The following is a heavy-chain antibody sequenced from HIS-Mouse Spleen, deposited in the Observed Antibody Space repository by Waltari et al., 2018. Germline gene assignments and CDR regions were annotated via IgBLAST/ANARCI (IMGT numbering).Heavy chain of an antibody. CDR1: GYTFTVYY. Sequence: QVQLVQSGAEVKKPGASVKVSCKASGYTFTVYYMPWVRQAPGQGLEWMGWINPNSGGTNYAQKFQGRVTMTRDTSISTAYMELSRLRSDDTAVYYCARDRRDYYGSGSYYIGGDYYSDYWGQGTLVTVSS. D-gene: IGHD3-10*01. V-gene: IGHV1-2*02. CDR2: INPNSGGT. CDR3: ARDRRDYYGSGSYYIGGDYYSDY. J-gene: IGHJ4*02.